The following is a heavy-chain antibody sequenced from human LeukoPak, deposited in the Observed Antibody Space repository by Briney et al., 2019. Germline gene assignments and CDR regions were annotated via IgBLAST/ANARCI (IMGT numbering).Heavy chain of an antibody. CDR2: IGSRSDYI. D-gene: IGHD5-24*01. J-gene: IGHJ5*02. CDR3: ARHPSGRMWLQQGGWFDP. CDR1: GFTFSSYH. V-gene: IGHV3-21*01. Sequence: SGGSLRLSCAASGFTFSSYHMNWVRQAPGKGLEWVSCIGSRSDYIYYADSVKGRFTISRDNAKNSVYLQMNSLRAEDTAVYYCARHPSGRMWLQQGGWFDPWGQGTLVTVSS.